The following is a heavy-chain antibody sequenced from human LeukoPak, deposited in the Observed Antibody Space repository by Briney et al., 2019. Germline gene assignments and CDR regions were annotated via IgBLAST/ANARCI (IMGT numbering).Heavy chain of an antibody. CDR2: INPSGGST. CDR3: ARDIPRGRIVVVPAAMAFDI. V-gene: IGHV1-46*01. D-gene: IGHD2-2*01. Sequence: ASVKVSCKASGYTFTGYYMHWVRQAPGQGLEWMGIINPSGGSTSYAQKFQGRVTMTRDTSTSTVYMELSSLRSEDTAVYYCARDIPRGRIVVVPAAMAFDIWGQGTMVTVSS. CDR1: GYTFTGYY. J-gene: IGHJ3*02.